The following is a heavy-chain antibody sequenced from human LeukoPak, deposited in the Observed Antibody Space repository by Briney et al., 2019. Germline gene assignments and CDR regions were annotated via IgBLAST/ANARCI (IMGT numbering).Heavy chain of an antibody. V-gene: IGHV4-61*02. CDR1: GGSISSSSYY. Sequence: SETLSLTCTVSGGSISSSSYYWNWIRQPAGKGLEWIGRIYGSGSPNCNPSLNSRITISLDKSKNQFALELSSVTAADTAVYYCARGTYDSSDYFTIDYWGQGTLVTVSS. D-gene: IGHD3-22*01. CDR2: IYGSGSP. J-gene: IGHJ4*02. CDR3: ARGTYDSSDYFTIDY.